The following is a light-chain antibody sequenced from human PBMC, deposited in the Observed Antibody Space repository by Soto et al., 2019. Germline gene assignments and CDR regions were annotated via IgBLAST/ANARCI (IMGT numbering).Light chain of an antibody. CDR1: SSDVGGYNY. CDR2: DVS. J-gene: IGLJ1*01. CDR3: CAYSSISIYV. V-gene: IGLV2-14*03. Sequence: QSVLTQPASVSGSPGESITISSTGTSSDVGGYNYVSWYQQHPGKATQLMISDVSNLPSGVSNRFSGSKSGNTASLTISGLQAEDEADYYCCAYSSISIYVFGTGAKLTVL.